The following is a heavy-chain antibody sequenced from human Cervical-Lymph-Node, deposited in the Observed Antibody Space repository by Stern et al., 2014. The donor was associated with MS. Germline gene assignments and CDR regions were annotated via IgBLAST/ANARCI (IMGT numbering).Heavy chain of an antibody. CDR1: AFTFRHFG. D-gene: IGHD5-18*01. Sequence: VQLVESGGGVVQPGKSLRLSCAASAFTFRHFGMHWVRQAPGQGLEWVAVLWYDGSEKYYADSGKGRFTSSRDNSKNTLYLQMDSLRAEDTAVYYCARDPYTPMVNGMDVWGQGTTVTVSS. V-gene: IGHV3-33*01. J-gene: IGHJ6*02. CDR3: ARDPYTPMVNGMDV. CDR2: LWYDGSEK.